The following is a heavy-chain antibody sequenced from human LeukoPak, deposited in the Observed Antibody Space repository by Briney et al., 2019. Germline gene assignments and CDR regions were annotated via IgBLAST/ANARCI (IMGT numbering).Heavy chain of an antibody. Sequence: PSETLSLTCAVSGGSISSSNWWSWVRQPPGKGLEWIGEIYHSGSTNYNPSLKSRVTISVDKSKNQFSLKLSSVTAADTAVYYCARVIGGGRDAFDIWGQGTMVTVSS. D-gene: IGHD2-15*01. V-gene: IGHV4-4*02. CDR2: IYHSGST. CDR1: GGSISSSNW. CDR3: ARVIGGGRDAFDI. J-gene: IGHJ3*02.